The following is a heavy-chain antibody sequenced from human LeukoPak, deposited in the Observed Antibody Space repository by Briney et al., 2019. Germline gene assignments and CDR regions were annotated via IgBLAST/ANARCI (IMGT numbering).Heavy chain of an antibody. V-gene: IGHV3-66*01. Sequence: QSGGSLRLSCAAFGFTVSSDYMGWVRQAPEKGLKWVSLISSGGSTYYADSLKGRFTISRDNSKNTLYLQMNSLRAEDTAVYYCGRVGDGYNDNYWGQGTLVTVSS. CDR3: GRVGDGYNDNY. D-gene: IGHD5-12*01. CDR1: GFTVSSDY. J-gene: IGHJ4*02. CDR2: ISSGGST.